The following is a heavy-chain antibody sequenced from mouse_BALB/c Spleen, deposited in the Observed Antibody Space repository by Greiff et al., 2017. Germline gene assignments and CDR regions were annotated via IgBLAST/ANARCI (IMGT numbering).Heavy chain of an antibody. V-gene: IGHV5-6-2*01. CDR2: INSNGGST. CDR1: GFTFSSYY. Sequence: DVMLVESGGGLVKLGGSLKLSCAASGFTFSSYYMSWVRQTPEKRLELVAAINSNGGSTYYPDTVKGRFTISRDNAKNTLYLQMSSLKSEDTALYYCARELGHYYAMDYWGQGTSVTVSS. CDR3: ARELGHYYAMDY. J-gene: IGHJ4*01. D-gene: IGHD4-1*01.